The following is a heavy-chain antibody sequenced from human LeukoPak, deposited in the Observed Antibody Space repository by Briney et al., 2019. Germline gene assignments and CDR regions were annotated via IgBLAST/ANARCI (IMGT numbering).Heavy chain of an antibody. V-gene: IGHV4-34*01. Sequence: PSETLSLTCAVYGRSFSGYYWSWIRQPPGKGLEWIGEINHSGSTNYNPSLKSRVTISVDTSKNQFSLKLSSVTAADTAVYYCARGGTYYYDSSGYSELNDAFDIWGQGTMVTVSS. CDR3: ARGGTYYYDSSGYSELNDAFDI. D-gene: IGHD3-22*01. CDR2: INHSGST. CDR1: GRSFSGYY. J-gene: IGHJ3*02.